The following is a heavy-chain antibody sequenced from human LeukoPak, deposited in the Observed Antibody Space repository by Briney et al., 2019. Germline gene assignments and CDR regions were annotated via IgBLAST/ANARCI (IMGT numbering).Heavy chain of an antibody. CDR3: ARVPTTTNLYYYYYMDV. Sequence: SETLSLTCAVSGGSVRSSSYYWGWIRQPPGKGLEWIGTIYYSGNAYYNPSLKSRVTISIDTSKNQFSLKLTSMTAADTAVYYCARVPTTTNLYYYYYMDVWGRGTTVTVSS. D-gene: IGHD1-14*01. J-gene: IGHJ6*03. CDR2: IYYSGNA. V-gene: IGHV4-39*01. CDR1: GGSVRSSSYY.